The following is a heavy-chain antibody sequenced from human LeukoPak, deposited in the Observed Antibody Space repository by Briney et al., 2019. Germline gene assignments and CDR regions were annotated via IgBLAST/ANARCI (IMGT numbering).Heavy chain of an antibody. CDR1: GYTFTGYY. J-gene: IGHJ5*02. V-gene: IGHV1-2*02. D-gene: IGHD1-26*01. CDR3: ARVSVGATGGFDP. CDR2: INPNSGGT. Sequence: ASVKVSCKASGYTFTGYYMHWVRQAPGQGLEWMGWINPNSGGTNYAQKFQGRVTMTRDTSISTAYMELSRLRSDDTAVYYCARVSVGATGGFDPWGQGTLVTVSS.